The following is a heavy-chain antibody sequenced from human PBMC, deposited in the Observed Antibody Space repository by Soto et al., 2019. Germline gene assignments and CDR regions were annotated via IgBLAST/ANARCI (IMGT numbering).Heavy chain of an antibody. Sequence: GGFLRLSCAASGFTFSSYAMSWVRQAPGKGLEWVSAISGSGGSTYYADSVKGRFTISRDNSKNTLYLQMNGLRAEDTAVYYCAKGEYSSSFFGYWGQGTLVTVSS. CDR1: GFTFSSYA. CDR2: ISGSGGST. J-gene: IGHJ4*02. D-gene: IGHD6-6*01. CDR3: AKGEYSSSFFGY. V-gene: IGHV3-23*01.